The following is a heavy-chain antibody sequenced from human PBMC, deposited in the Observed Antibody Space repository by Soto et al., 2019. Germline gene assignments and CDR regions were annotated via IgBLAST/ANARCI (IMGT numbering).Heavy chain of an antibody. V-gene: IGHV1-69*13. Sequence: ASVKVSCKASGGTFSSYAISWVRQAPGQGLEWMGGIIPIFVTANYAQKFQGRVTITADESTSTAYMELSSLRSEDTAMYYCARVFPGIAARLRWFDPWGQGTLVTVSS. CDR2: IIPIFVTA. J-gene: IGHJ5*02. D-gene: IGHD6-6*01. CDR1: GGTFSSYA. CDR3: ARVFPGIAARLRWFDP.